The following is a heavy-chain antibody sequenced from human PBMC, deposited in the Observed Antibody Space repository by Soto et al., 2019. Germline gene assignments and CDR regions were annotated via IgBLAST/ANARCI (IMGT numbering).Heavy chain of an antibody. Sequence: EVQLLESGGGLVQAGGSLRLFCAASRFTFSNYAMSWVRQAPGKGLEWVSAISGNGGSTYYAHSVKGRFTISRDNSKDTLYLQLNSLRAEDTAVYHCARGSGTHNNWFDLWGQGTLVIVSS. CDR3: ARGSGTHNNWFDL. J-gene: IGHJ5*02. CDR1: RFTFSNYA. V-gene: IGHV3-23*01. D-gene: IGHD1-26*01. CDR2: ISGNGGST.